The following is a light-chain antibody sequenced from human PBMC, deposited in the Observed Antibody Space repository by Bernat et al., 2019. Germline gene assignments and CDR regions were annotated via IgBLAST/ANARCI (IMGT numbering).Light chain of an antibody. CDR1: NTDIGNYNY. V-gene: IGLV2-14*03. CDR3: RSYTTGRTMV. Sequence: QSALTQPASVSGSPGQSITISCTGTNTDIGNYNYVSWYQQHPGKAPKLILYDISNRSSGVSNRFTGSKSANTASLTISSLQPEDEADYYCRSYTTGRTMVFGGGTKVTVL. J-gene: IGLJ3*02. CDR2: DIS.